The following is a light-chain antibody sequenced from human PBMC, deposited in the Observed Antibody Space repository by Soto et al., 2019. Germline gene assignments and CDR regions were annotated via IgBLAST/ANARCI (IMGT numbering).Light chain of an antibody. CDR3: MQGTHWPPWT. CDR1: QSLVYSDGNTY. Sequence: DVVLTQSPLSLPVTLGQPASISCRSSQSLVYSDGNTYLHWFQQRPGQPPRRLIYRVSYRDSGVPDRFSGSGSGSDFTLTISRVEAEDVGVYYCMQGTHWPPWTFGQGTKVEIK. J-gene: IGKJ1*01. V-gene: IGKV2-30*01. CDR2: RVS.